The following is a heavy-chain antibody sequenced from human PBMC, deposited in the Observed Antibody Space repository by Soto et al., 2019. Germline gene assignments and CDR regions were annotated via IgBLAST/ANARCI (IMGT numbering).Heavy chain of an antibody. CDR2: LYYSGST. J-gene: IGHJ6*02. V-gene: IGHV4-39*01. D-gene: IGHD6-19*01. CDR3: ARHLAVAGTLINYYYYYGMDV. Sequence: QLQLQESGPGLVKPSETLSLTCTVSGGSISSSSYYWGWIRQPPGKGLEWIGSLYYSGSTYYNPSLETRFPRSVDTSKNQLSLKLSSVTAADTAVYYWARHLAVAGTLINYYYYYGMDVWGQGTTDTVSS. CDR1: GGSISSSSYY.